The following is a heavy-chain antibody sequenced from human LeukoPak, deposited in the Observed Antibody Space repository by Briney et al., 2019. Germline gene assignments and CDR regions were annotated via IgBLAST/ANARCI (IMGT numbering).Heavy chain of an antibody. CDR3: ARAYVAVAGTYTVDV. J-gene: IGHJ6*02. CDR1: GGTFSSYA. CDR2: ISAYNGNT. D-gene: IGHD6-19*01. V-gene: IGHV1-18*01. Sequence: ASVKVSCKASGGTFSSYAISWVRQAPGQGLEWMGWISAYNGNTNYAQKLQGRVTMTTDTSTSTAYMELRSLRSDDTAVYYCARAYVAVAGTYTVDVWGQGTTVTVSS.